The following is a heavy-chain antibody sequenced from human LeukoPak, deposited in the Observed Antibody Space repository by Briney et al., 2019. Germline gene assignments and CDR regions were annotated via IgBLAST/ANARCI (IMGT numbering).Heavy chain of an antibody. CDR2: INPSGGST. CDR1: GYTFTIYY. V-gene: IGHV1-46*01. J-gene: IGHJ3*02. Sequence: ASVTVSCKASGYTFTIYYMHWVRQAPGQGREWMGIINPSGGSTSYAQKFQGRVTMTRDTSTSTVYMELSSLRSEDTAVYYCARDGGDILTGWNAFDIWGQGTMVTVSS. D-gene: IGHD3-9*01. CDR3: ARDGGDILTGWNAFDI.